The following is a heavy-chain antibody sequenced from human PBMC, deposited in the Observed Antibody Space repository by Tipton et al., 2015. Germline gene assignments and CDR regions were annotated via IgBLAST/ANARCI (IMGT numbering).Heavy chain of an antibody. CDR2: IYYNGNT. CDR3: ATLVDGYSRIP. Sequence: TLSLTCTVSGGSVNSANYYWSWIRQPPGKGLEWIGYIYYNGNTKYNPSLKGRVTILVDTSKNQFSLKVNSVTAADTAVYYCATLVDGYSRIPWGQGTRVTVSP. J-gene: IGHJ5*02. V-gene: IGHV4-61*01. D-gene: IGHD5-24*01. CDR1: GGSVNSANYY.